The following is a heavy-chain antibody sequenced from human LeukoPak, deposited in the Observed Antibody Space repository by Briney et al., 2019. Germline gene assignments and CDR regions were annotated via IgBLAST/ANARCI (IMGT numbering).Heavy chain of an antibody. D-gene: IGHD2-21*01. V-gene: IGHV4-38-2*02. J-gene: IGHJ6*03. CDR2: TYHSGST. Sequence: SETLSLTCTVSGYSISSGYYWGWIRQPPGKGLEWIGRTYHSGSTYYNPSLKSRVTISVDTSKNQFSLKLSSVTAADTAVYYCARDEYCGGDCYSYYYYYMDVWGKGTTVTVSS. CDR1: GYSISSGYY. CDR3: ARDEYCGGDCYSYYYYYMDV.